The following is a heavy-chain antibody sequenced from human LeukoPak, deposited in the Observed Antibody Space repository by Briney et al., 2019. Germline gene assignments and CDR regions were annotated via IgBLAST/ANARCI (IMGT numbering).Heavy chain of an antibody. CDR2: IYHSGST. D-gene: IGHD2-15*01. Sequence: PSETLSLTCAVSGGSISSSNWWSWVRQPPGKGLEWIGEIYHSGSTNYNPSLKSRVTISVDKSKNQFSLKLSSVTAADTAVYYCARGLLECSGGSCYYYGMDVWGQGTTVTVSS. CDR3: ARGLLECSGGSCYYYGMDV. CDR1: GGSISSSNW. J-gene: IGHJ6*02. V-gene: IGHV4-4*02.